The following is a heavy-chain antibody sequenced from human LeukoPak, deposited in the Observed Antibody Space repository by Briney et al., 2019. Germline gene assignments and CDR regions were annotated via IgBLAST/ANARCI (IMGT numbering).Heavy chain of an antibody. J-gene: IGHJ4*02. CDR3: GRVGRHYYGVIYYFDY. V-gene: IGHV1-2*02. CDR2: INPNRRGT. Sequence: TSVKVSCEASVYTFTGYYMHWVRQAPGQGGEWMGCINPNRRGTNYVQKFQGRVTMTRDTSISTASMERSGLRADDTALCFFGRVGRHYYGVIYYFDYWGQGTLVTVSS. D-gene: IGHD3-10*01. CDR1: VYTFTGYY.